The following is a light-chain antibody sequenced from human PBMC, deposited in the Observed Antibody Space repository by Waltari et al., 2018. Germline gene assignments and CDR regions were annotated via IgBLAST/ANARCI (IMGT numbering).Light chain of an antibody. J-gene: IGLJ2*01. CDR2: EVT. CDR3: AAYASANTLL. V-gene: IGLV2-14*01. Sequence: QSALTQPASVSGSPGQSITISCTGTSDDIGHYRYVSWYQQHSGRAPKLILYEVTNRPSGVSDRFSGSKSGNTASLTISGLQTEDEADYYCAAYASANTLLFGGGTQLTVL. CDR1: SDDIGHYRY.